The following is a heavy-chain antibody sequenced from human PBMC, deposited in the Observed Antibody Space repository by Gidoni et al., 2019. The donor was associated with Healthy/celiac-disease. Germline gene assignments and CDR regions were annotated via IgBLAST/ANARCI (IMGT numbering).Heavy chain of an antibody. V-gene: IGHV3-30-3*01. J-gene: IGHJ6*02. Sequence: QVQLVESGGGVVQPGRSLRLSCAASGFPFSSYAMHWVRQAPGKGLEWVAVISYDGSNKYYADSVKGRFTISRDNSKNTLYLQMNSLRAEDTAVYYCARDLLEVVPAAVYYGMDVWGQGTTVTVSS. CDR2: ISYDGSNK. CDR1: GFPFSSYA. CDR3: ARDLLEVVPAAVYYGMDV. D-gene: IGHD2-2*01.